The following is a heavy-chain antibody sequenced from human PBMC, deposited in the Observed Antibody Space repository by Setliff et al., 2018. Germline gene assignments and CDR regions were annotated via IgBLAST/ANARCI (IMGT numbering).Heavy chain of an antibody. Sequence: GGSLRLSCAASGFTFSSDAMHWVRQAPGKGLEWVAVISYDGSNKYYADSVKGRFTISRDNSQNTLYLQMNSLRAEDTAVYYCANLVVDYWGQGTMVTVSS. V-gene: IGHV3-30-3*01. CDR1: GFTFSSDA. CDR3: ANLVVDY. D-gene: IGHD2-8*02. J-gene: IGHJ4*02. CDR2: ISYDGSNK.